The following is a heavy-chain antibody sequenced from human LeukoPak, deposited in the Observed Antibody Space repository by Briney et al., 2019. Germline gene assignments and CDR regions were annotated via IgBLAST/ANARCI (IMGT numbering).Heavy chain of an antibody. V-gene: IGHV5-51*01. D-gene: IGHD1-26*01. Sequence: PGESLKISCKGSGYSFTTYWIGWVRQMPGKGLEWMGIIYPSDSDTRYSPSFQGQVTISADNSISTAYVQWSSLKASDTAMYYCARYWDSGTYCDYWGQGTQVTVSS. CDR3: ARYWDSGTYCDY. CDR1: GYSFTTYW. CDR2: IYPSDSDT. J-gene: IGHJ4*02.